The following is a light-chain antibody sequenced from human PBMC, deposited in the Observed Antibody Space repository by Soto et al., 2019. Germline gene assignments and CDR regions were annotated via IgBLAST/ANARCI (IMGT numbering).Light chain of an antibody. CDR2: DVN. CDR1: SSDVGSYNS. J-gene: IGLJ1*01. V-gene: IGLV2-14*03. Sequence: QSVLTQPASVSGSPGQSIAISCTGTSSDVGSYNSVSWYQQYPGKAPKLMIHDVNKRPSGISDRFSGSKSGNTASLTISGLQAEDEADYYCSSFTPSTSYVFGTGTKFTVL. CDR3: SSFTPSTSYV.